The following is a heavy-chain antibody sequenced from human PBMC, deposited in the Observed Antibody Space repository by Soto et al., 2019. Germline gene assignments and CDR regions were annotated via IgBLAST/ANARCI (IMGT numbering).Heavy chain of an antibody. Sequence: PSETLSLTCAVSCGSISSSNCWSWVRQPPGKGLEWIGEIYRSGSTNYNPSLKSRVTISVDKSKNQFSLKLSSVTAADTAVYYCARDQEGVVAGPYDYWGQGTLVTVS. CDR1: CGSISSSNC. CDR2: IYRSGST. V-gene: IGHV4-4*02. CDR3: ARDQEGVVAGPYDY. D-gene: IGHD2-15*01. J-gene: IGHJ4*02.